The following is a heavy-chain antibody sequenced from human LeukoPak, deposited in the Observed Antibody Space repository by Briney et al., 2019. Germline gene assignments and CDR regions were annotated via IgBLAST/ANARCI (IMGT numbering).Heavy chain of an antibody. Sequence: PGGSLRLSCAASGFIISSYSMNWVRQAPGKGLEWVSTTSSSSSYIYSADSVTGRFTISRDNAKNSLYLQMNSLRAEDTAVYYCARDGGYCSGGSCTGYFDYWGQGTLVTVSS. V-gene: IGHV3-21*01. D-gene: IGHD2-15*01. CDR2: TSSSSSYI. CDR1: GFIISSYS. J-gene: IGHJ4*02. CDR3: ARDGGYCSGGSCTGYFDY.